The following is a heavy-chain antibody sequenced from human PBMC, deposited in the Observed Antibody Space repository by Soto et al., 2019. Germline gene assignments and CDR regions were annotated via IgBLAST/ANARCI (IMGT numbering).Heavy chain of an antibody. J-gene: IGHJ4*02. CDR2: ISGSGEST. CDR3: AKHRASLIASAANY. V-gene: IGHV3-23*01. CDR1: GFTFSSYA. D-gene: IGHD6-13*01. Sequence: EVQLLESGGGLVQPGGSLRLSCAASGFTFSSYAMSWVRQAPGKGLEWVSGISGSGESTYYADSVKGRFAISRDTSNNTLYLQLNCLRAEDTAVYYCAKHRASLIASAANYWGQGTLVTVSS.